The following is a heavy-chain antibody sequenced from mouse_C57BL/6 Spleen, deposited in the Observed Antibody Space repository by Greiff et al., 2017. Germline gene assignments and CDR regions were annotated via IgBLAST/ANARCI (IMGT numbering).Heavy chain of an antibody. CDR2: IWGGGST. CDR1: GFSLTSYG. D-gene: IGHD2-3*01. V-gene: IGHV2-9*01. Sequence: VQVVESGPGLVQPSQSLSITCPVSGFSLTSYGVHWVRQSPGKGLEWLGVIWGGGSTNYNSALMSRLSISKDNSKSQVFLKMNSLQTDDTAMYYCAKHTIYDGYLSYAMDYGGQGTSVTVSS. J-gene: IGHJ4*01. CDR3: AKHTIYDGYLSYAMDY.